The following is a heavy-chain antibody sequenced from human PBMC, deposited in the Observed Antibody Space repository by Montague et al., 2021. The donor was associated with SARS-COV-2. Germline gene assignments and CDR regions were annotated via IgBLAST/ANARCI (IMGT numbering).Heavy chain of an antibody. CDR3: ARGADYDFWSGFLRYKWFDP. J-gene: IGHJ5*02. CDR1: GGSLNGYY. V-gene: IGHV4-34*01. D-gene: IGHD3-3*01. CDR2: INHSGST. Sequence: SETLSLTCAVYGGSLNGYYWAWIRQTPAKGLEWIGEINHSGSTNYNPSLKSRLTISVDTSKKQFSLKLNSMTAADTAVYYCARGADYDFWSGFLRYKWFDPWGLGTPVTVSS.